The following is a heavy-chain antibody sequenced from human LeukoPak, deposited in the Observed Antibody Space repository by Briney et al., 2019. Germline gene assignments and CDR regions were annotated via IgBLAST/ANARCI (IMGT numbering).Heavy chain of an antibody. Sequence: SETLSLTCAVYGGSFSGYYWSWIRQPPGKGLEWIGEIKHSGSTNYNLALKSRVTISVDTSKNQFSLKLSSVTAADTAVYYCARDSTMVRGASDAFDIWGQGTMVTVSS. CDR2: IKHSGST. J-gene: IGHJ3*02. D-gene: IGHD3-10*01. CDR1: GGSFSGYY. CDR3: ARDSTMVRGASDAFDI. V-gene: IGHV4-34*01.